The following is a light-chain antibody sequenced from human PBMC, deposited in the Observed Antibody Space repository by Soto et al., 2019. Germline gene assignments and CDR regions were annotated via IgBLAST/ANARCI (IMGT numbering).Light chain of an antibody. V-gene: IGLV2-8*01. Sequence: QSVLTQPASVSGSSGQSITISCSGTNSDIGSYNYVSWYLQHPGKAPKLIVFEVSNRPSGISDRFSGSKSGNTASLTVSGLQAEDEADHYCSSYAGSNNFVFGTGTKVTVL. J-gene: IGLJ1*01. CDR1: NSDIGSYNY. CDR2: EVS. CDR3: SSYAGSNNFV.